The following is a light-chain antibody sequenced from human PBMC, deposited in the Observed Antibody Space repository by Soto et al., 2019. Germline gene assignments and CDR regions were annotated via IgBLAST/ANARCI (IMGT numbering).Light chain of an antibody. J-gene: IGLJ1*01. CDR1: ISNIGTNS. CDR2: ADS. Sequence: QTVLTQPPSASGTPGQRVTISCSGDISNIGTNSVHWYQHLPGTAPKLVIYADSQRPSGVPDRFSVSKSGTSAALAISGLQSEDDADYLRAAWDDKLNGPLFGTGTKVTVL. V-gene: IGLV1-44*01. CDR3: AAWDDKLNGPL.